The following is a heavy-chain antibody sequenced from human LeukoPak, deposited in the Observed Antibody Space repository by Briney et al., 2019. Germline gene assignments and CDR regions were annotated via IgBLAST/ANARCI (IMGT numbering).Heavy chain of an antibody. CDR3: ASQNCNGGNF. Sequence: SETLSLTCTVSGGSISDYYWSWIRQPPGKGLEWIGYISYSGSTNYKPSLKSRVTISLDTSKNQCSLNLSSVTAADTAVYYCASQNCNGGNFWGQGTLVTVSS. CDR2: ISYSGST. J-gene: IGHJ4*02. CDR1: GGSISDYY. D-gene: IGHD1-1*01. V-gene: IGHV4-59*08.